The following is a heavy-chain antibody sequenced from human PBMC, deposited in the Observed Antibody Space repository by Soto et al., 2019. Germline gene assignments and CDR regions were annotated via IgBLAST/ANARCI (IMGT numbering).Heavy chain of an antibody. CDR3: ASWVGGSSWRWFDP. CDR2: INHSGST. D-gene: IGHD6-13*01. Sequence: SETLSLTCAVYGGSFSGYYWSWIRQPPGKGLEWIGEINHSGSTNYNPSLKSRVTISVDTSKNQFSLKLSSVTAADTAVYYCASWVGGSSWRWFDPWGQGTLVTVSS. V-gene: IGHV4-34*01. J-gene: IGHJ5*02. CDR1: GGSFSGYY.